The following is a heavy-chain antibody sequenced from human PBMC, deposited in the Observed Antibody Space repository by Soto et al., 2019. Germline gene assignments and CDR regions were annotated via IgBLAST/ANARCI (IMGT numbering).Heavy chain of an antibody. CDR3: AREGYYYDSSGYGPYYYYGMDV. J-gene: IGHJ6*02. Sequence: PSETLSLTCTVSGGSISSYYWSWIRQPPGKGLEWIGYIYYSGSTNYNPSLKSRVTISVDTSKNQFSLKLSSVTAADTAVYYCAREGYYYDSSGYGPYYYYGMDVWGQGTTVTVSS. V-gene: IGHV4-59*01. CDR2: IYYSGST. D-gene: IGHD3-22*01. CDR1: GGSISSYY.